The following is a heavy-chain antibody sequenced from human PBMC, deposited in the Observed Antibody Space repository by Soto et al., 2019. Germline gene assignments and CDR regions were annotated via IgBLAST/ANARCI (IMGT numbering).Heavy chain of an antibody. J-gene: IGHJ4*02. CDR2: ISYDGRNK. CDR3: AKDTYYHDSSGYYTFDY. D-gene: IGHD3-22*01. Sequence: QVQLVESGGGVVQPGRSLIVSCAASGHTFSSYGMHWVRQAPGKGLEWVAAISYDGRNKNYADSVEGRFTISRDKSKNTLYLKMNSLRAEDTAVYYCAKDTYYHDSSGYYTFDYWGQGTLVTVSS. CDR1: GHTFSSYG. V-gene: IGHV3-30*18.